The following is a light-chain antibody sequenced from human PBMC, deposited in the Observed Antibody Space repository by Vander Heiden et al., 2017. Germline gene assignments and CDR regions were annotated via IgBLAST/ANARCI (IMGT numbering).Light chain of an antibody. V-gene: IGKV3-11*01. CDR2: DAS. CDR1: QSISSY. CDR3: QQRSNWPPLT. J-gene: IGKJ4*01. Sequence: EIVLTQSPATLFLSPGERATLSCRASQSISSYLAWYQQKPGQAPRLLIYDASNRATGIPARFSGSGSGTDFTPPISSLEPEDFAVYYCQQRSNWPPLTFGGGTKVEIK.